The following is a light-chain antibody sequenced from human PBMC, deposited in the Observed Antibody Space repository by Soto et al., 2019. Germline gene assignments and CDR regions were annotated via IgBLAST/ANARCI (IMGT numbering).Light chain of an antibody. J-gene: IGKJ1*01. V-gene: IGKV1-39*01. CDR2: AAS. Sequence: DIQMTQSPSSLSASVGDRVTITCRASQSISSYLNWYQQKPGKAPKLLIYAASSLQSGVPSRFSGSGSGTDFTLTISSLQPEDFATYYCQQSYSTLAWTCGQGTEVEIK. CDR3: QQSYSTLAWT. CDR1: QSISSY.